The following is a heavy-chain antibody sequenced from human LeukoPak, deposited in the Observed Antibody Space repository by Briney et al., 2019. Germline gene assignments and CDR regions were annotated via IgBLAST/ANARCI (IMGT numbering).Heavy chain of an antibody. CDR3: ARDGYGVVAPNGYLQH. V-gene: IGHV3-33*05. CDR1: GFTFSSYG. J-gene: IGHJ1*01. D-gene: IGHD5-12*01. Sequence: GRSLRLSCAASGFTFSSYGIHWVRQVPGKGLEWVAVISYDGSNKYYADSVKGRFSISRDNSKNTLYLQINSLRAEDTAVYYCARDGYGVVAPNGYLQHWGQGTLVTVSS. CDR2: ISYDGSNK.